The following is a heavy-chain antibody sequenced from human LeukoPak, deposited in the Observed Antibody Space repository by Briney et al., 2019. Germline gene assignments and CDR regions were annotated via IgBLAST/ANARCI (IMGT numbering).Heavy chain of an antibody. CDR1: GFTFSSYG. Sequence: PGGSLRLSCAASGFTFSSYGMHWVRQAPGKGLEWVAVIWYDGSNKYYADSVKGRFTISRDNSKNTLYLQMNSLRAEDTAVYYCASSPYYDSSGLRHAFDIWGQGTMVTVSS. CDR3: ASSPYYDSSGLRHAFDI. J-gene: IGHJ3*02. V-gene: IGHV3-33*01. D-gene: IGHD3-22*01. CDR2: IWYDGSNK.